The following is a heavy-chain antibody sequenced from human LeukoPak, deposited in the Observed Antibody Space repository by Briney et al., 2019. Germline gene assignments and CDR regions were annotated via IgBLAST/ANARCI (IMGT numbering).Heavy chain of an antibody. CDR1: GFTFNSYA. J-gene: IGHJ4*02. D-gene: IGHD3-10*01. V-gene: IGHV3-23*01. CDR3: AKRGISGSYYFDY. Sequence: PGGSLRLSCAASGFTFNSYAMAWVRQAPGKGLEWVSNIASGGNTYYADSVKGRFTISRDNSKNTLYLQMNNPRAEDTAVYYCAKRGISGSYYFDYWGQGTLVTVSS. CDR2: IASGGNT.